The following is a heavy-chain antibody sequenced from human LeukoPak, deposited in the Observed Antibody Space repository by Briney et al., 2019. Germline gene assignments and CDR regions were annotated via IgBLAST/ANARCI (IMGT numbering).Heavy chain of an antibody. D-gene: IGHD5-24*01. Sequence: GGSLRLSCAASGFTFSSYAMSWVRQAPGKGLEWVSAISGSGGSTYYADSVKGRFTISRDNSKNTLQLQMNSLRAEDTAVYYCAKDKSDGYNSGLYPFWGQGTLVTVSS. CDR1: GFTFSSYA. CDR3: AKDKSDGYNSGLYPF. CDR2: ISGSGGST. J-gene: IGHJ4*02. V-gene: IGHV3-23*01.